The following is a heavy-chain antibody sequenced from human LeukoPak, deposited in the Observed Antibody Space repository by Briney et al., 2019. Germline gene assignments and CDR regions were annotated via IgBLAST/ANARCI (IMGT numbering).Heavy chain of an antibody. CDR3: TTDLKPQEAENWFDP. J-gene: IGHJ5*02. CDR1: GFTFSNAW. V-gene: IGHV3-15*01. Sequence: PGGSLRLSCAASGFTFSNAWMSWVRQAPGKGLEWVGRIKSKTDGGTTDYAAPVKGRFTISRDDSKNTLYLQMNSLKTEDTAVYYCTTDLKPQEAENWFDPWGQGTLVTVSS. CDR2: IKSKTDGGTT.